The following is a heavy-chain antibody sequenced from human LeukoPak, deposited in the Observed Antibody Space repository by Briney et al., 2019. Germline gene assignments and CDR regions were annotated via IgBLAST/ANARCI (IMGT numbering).Heavy chain of an antibody. CDR1: GGSVSSGSYY. V-gene: IGHV4-61*01. CDR2: IYYSGST. Sequence: SETLSLTCTVSGGSVSSGSYYWSWIRQPPGKGLEWIGYIYYSGSTNYNPSLKSRVTISVDTSKNQFSLKLSSVTAADTAVYYCARTKKVVTMVRGVIYYFDYWGQGTLVTVSS. J-gene: IGHJ4*02. CDR3: ARTKKVVTMVRGVIYYFDY. D-gene: IGHD3-10*01.